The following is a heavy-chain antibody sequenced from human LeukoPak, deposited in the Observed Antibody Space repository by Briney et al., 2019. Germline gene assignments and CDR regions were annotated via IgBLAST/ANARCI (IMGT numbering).Heavy chain of an antibody. CDR3: ARAREVGAYYNWFDP. CDR1: GYSISSGYY. V-gene: IGHV4-38-2*01. CDR2: IYHSGST. J-gene: IGHJ5*02. Sequence: SETLSLTCAVSGYSISSGYYWGWIRQPPGKGLEWIGSIYHSGSTYYNPSLKSRVTISVDTPKNQFSLKLSSVTAADTAVYYCARAREVGAYYNWFDPWGQGTLVTVSS. D-gene: IGHD1-26*01.